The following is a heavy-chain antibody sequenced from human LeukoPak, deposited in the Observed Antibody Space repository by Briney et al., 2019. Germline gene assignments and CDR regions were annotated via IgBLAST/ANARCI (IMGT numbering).Heavy chain of an antibody. V-gene: IGHV4-39*01. D-gene: IGHD6-19*01. CDR3: ARRRWLIQGDGGLYFDY. CDR2: IYSGGTT. J-gene: IGHJ4*02. Sequence: SETLSLTCTISGGSITSGSNYWGWIRQPPGKGLEWIGSIYSGGTTYYNPSLKSRITISIDTSKNQFSLRLSSVTAADTAVYYCARRRWLIQGDGGLYFDYWGQEALVTVSS. CDR1: GGSITSGSNY.